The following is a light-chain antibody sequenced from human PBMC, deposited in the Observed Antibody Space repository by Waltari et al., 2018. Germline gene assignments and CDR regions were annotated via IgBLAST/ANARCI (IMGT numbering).Light chain of an antibody. CDR3: QQYAGSPIT. V-gene: IGKV3-20*01. CDR1: QSVSHSN. CDR2: GAS. Sequence: EIVLTQSPGTLSLSPGERATHSCRATQSVSHSNLAWYQQKGGQAPRLLIYGASSRATGIPDRFSGSGSGTDFTLSISRLEPEDYGVYYCQQYAGSPITFGGGTKVEI. J-gene: IGKJ4*01.